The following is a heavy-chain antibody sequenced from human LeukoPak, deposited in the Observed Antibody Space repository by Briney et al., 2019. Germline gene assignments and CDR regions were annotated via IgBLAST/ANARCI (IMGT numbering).Heavy chain of an antibody. Sequence: TGGSLRLSCAASRFTFSSYAMSWVRQAPGKGLEWVSVISGRGGSTDYADSVKGRFTISRDNTKNTLHLQMNSLRAEDTAIYYCAKDYGSGSYSYYYYYMDVWGKGTTVTVSS. CDR2: ISGRGGST. D-gene: IGHD3-10*01. CDR1: RFTFSSYA. CDR3: AKDYGSGSYSYYYYYMDV. V-gene: IGHV3-23*01. J-gene: IGHJ6*03.